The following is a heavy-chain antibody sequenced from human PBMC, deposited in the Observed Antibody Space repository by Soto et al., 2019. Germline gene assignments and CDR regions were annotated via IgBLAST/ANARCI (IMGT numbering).Heavy chain of an antibody. V-gene: IGHV5-51*01. J-gene: IGHJ4*02. D-gene: IGHD5-12*01. CDR1: GYTFSDYW. CDR3: ARAPPGRDGYNRFDF. CDR2: IYPGDSDT. Sequence: GESLKISCKGSGYTFSDYWIAWVRQMPGKGLEWMGIIYPGDSDTRYRPSFPGQVTISADKSISTAYLQWGSLKASDTAIYYCARAPPGRDGYNRFDFWGQGTLVTVYS.